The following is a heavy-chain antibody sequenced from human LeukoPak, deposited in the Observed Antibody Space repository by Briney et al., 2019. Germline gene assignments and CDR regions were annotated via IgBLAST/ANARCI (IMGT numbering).Heavy chain of an antibody. V-gene: IGHV3-48*04. CDR2: MSSSGETI. D-gene: IGHD2-15*01. CDR1: GFTFSSYS. J-gene: IGHJ4*02. Sequence: GGSLRLSCAASGFTFSSYSVNWVRQAPGKGLEWISYMSSSGETIYYADSVMGRFTISRDNAKNSLYLQMNSLRAEDTAVYYCARDGGYCSGGSCYDYWGQGTLVTVSS. CDR3: ARDGGYCSGGSCYDY.